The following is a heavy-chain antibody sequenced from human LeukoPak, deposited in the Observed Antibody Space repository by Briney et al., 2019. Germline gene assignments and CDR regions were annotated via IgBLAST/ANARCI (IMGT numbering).Heavy chain of an antibody. CDR3: AKDRVPDSGYDIDY. Sequence: PGGSLRLSCAASGFRFGDYWLTWARHVPGKGLEWVANIKQDGAEKHYAESVEGRFIISRDNAKNSLYLEMDSLKVEDTAVYYCAKDRVPDSGYDIDYWGQGTLVTVSS. CDR2: IKQDGAEK. V-gene: IGHV3-7*01. D-gene: IGHD5-12*01. CDR1: GFRFGDYW. J-gene: IGHJ4*02.